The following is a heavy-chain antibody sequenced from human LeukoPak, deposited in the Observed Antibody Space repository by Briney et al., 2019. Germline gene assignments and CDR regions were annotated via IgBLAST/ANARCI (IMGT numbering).Heavy chain of an antibody. Sequence: SETLSLTCTVSGGSISSSSYYWGWIRQPPGKGLEWIGSIYYSGSTYYNPSLKSRVTISVDTSKNQFSLKLSSVTAADTAVYYCDSYKPDGHDAFDIWGQGTMVTVSS. V-gene: IGHV4-39*01. J-gene: IGHJ3*02. CDR1: GGSISSSSYY. CDR3: DSYKPDGHDAFDI. CDR2: IYYSGST. D-gene: IGHD1-14*01.